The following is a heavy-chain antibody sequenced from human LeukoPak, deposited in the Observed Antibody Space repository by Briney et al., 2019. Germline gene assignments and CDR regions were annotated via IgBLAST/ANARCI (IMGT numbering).Heavy chain of an antibody. D-gene: IGHD5-24*01. CDR3: TRVGYIDEGIDY. Sequence: GGSLRFSCVASGFPFSSYWMTWVRQAPGKGLEWVANIKQDGSKKSYVDSVKGRFTISRDNAKNSLYLQMNSLRAEDTAIYYCTRVGYIDEGIDYWGQGTLVTVSS. V-gene: IGHV3-7*04. CDR2: IKQDGSKK. CDR1: GFPFSSYW. J-gene: IGHJ4*02.